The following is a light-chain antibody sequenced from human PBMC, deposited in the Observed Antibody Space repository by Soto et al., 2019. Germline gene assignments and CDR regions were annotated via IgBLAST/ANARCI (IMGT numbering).Light chain of an antibody. Sequence: QSALTQPRSVSGSPGQSVTISCTGTSSDVGGYNYVPWYQQYSGKAPKVMIYDVSKRPSGVPDRFSGSKSGNTASLTISGLQAEDEADYYCCSHAASNTFVFGTGTKVTVL. CDR1: SSDVGGYNY. CDR3: CSHAASNTFV. J-gene: IGLJ1*01. V-gene: IGLV2-11*01. CDR2: DVS.